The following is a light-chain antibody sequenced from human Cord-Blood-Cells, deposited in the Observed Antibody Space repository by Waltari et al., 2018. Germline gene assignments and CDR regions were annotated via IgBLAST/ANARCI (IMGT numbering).Light chain of an antibody. CDR3: QQYNSYLT. CDR1: QSISSW. J-gene: IGKJ4*01. CDR2: DAS. Sequence: DIQMTQSPSTLSASVGASVTITCRASQSISSWLAWYQQKPVKAPKLLIYDASSLESGVPSRFSGSGSGTEFTLTISSLQPDDFATYYCQQYNSYLTFGGGTKVEIK. V-gene: IGKV1-5*01.